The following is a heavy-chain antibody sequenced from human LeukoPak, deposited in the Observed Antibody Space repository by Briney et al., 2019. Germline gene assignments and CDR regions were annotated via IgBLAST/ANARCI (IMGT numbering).Heavy chain of an antibody. CDR3: ARGERKYYYGSGSYYPT. CDR1: GGTFSSYA. CDR2: IIPIFGTA. D-gene: IGHD3-10*01. J-gene: IGHJ5*02. Sequence: SVKVSCKASGGTFSSYAISWVRQAPGQGLEWMGGIIPIFGTANYAQKFQGRVTITTDESTSTAYMELSGLRSEDTAVYYCARGERKYYYGSGSYYPTWGQGTLVTVSS. V-gene: IGHV1-69*05.